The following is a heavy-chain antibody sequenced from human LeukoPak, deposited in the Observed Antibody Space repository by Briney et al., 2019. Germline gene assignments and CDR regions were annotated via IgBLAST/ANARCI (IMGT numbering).Heavy chain of an antibody. CDR1: GFTVSSNY. D-gene: IGHD3-10*01. CDR2: IYSGGSR. J-gene: IGHJ4*02. V-gene: IGHV3-53*01. CDR3: AREGLLWFGELFL. Sequence: GGSLRLSCAASGFTVSSNYMSWVRQAPGKGLEWVSVIYSGGSRYYADSVKGRFTISRDNSKNTMYLQMNSLRAEDTAVYYCAREGLLWFGELFLWGQGTLVTVSS.